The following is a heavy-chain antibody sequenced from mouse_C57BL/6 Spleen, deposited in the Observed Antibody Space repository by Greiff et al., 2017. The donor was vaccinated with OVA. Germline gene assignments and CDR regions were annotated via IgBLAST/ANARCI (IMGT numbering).Heavy chain of an antibody. CDR1: GFTFSSYA. D-gene: IGHD2-5*01. CDR2: ISSGGDYI. Sequence: EVQGVESGEGLVKPGGSLKLSCAASGFTFSSYAMSWVRQTPEKRLEWVAYISSGGDYIYYADTVKGRFTISRDNARNTLYLQMSSLKSEDTAMYYCTREGAYYSNYEAMDYWGQGTSVTVSS. CDR3: TREGAYYSNYEAMDY. V-gene: IGHV5-9-1*02. J-gene: IGHJ4*01.